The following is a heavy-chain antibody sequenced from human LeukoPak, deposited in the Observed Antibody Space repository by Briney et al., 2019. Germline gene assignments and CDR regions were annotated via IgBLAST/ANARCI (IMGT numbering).Heavy chain of an antibody. CDR3: ARACSSTTCYGAFDM. D-gene: IGHD2-2*01. J-gene: IGHJ3*02. CDR1: GGSTSSADYN. V-gene: IGHV4-30-4*08. Sequence: SSQTLSLTCTVSGGSTSSADYNWSWIRQPPGKGLEWIGYIYYSGSTYYNPSLKSRVTISVDTSKNQFSLKLSSVTAADTAVYYCARACSSTTCYGAFDMWGQGTMVTVSS. CDR2: IYYSGST.